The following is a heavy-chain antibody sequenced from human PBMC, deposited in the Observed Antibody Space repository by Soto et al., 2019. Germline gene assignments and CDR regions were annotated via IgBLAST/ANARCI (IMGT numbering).Heavy chain of an antibody. J-gene: IGHJ4*02. V-gene: IGHV1-69*01. CDR1: GGTFSSYA. Sequence: QVQLVQSGAEVKKPGSSVKVSCKASGGTFSSYAISWGRQAPGQGLKWMGGIIPIFGTANYAQKLQDRVTITADESTSTAYMELSSLRSVDTAVYYCAYFQAAATLSSHDYWGQGTLVTLSS. CDR2: IIPIFGTA. D-gene: IGHD6-25*01. CDR3: AYFQAAATLSSHDY.